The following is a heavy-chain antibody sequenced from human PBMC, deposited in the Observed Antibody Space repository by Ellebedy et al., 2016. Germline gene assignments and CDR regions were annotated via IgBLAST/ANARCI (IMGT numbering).Heavy chain of an antibody. J-gene: IGHJ5*02. V-gene: IGHV4-39*01. Sequence: SETLSLXCTVSGGSISSSRYYWGWIRQPPGKGLEWIGSIYYSGSTYYNPSLKSRVTISVDTSKNQFSLKLSSVTAADTAVYYCARRFFRAPFDPWGQGTLVTVSS. CDR1: GGSISSSRYY. D-gene: IGHD3-3*01. CDR3: ARRFFRAPFDP. CDR2: IYYSGST.